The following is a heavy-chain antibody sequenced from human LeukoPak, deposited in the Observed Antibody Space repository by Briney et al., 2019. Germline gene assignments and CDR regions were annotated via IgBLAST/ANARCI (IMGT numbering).Heavy chain of an antibody. CDR3: ARSGSYYGSTPG. J-gene: IGHJ4*02. CDR1: GGSISSGGYY. Sequence: SETLSLTCTVSGGSISSGGYYWSWIRQHPGKGLEWIGYSYYSGSTNYNPSLKSRVTISLDTSKNQFSLKLISVTAADTAAYYCARSGSYYGSTPGWGQGTLVTVSP. D-gene: IGHD3-10*01. CDR2: SYYSGST. V-gene: IGHV4-31*02.